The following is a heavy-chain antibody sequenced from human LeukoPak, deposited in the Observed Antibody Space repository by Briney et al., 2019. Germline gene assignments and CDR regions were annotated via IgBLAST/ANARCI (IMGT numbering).Heavy chain of an antibody. D-gene: IGHD2-21*02. CDR1: GFTFSGYA. CDR3: ANDQGGIVVVTAILNAFDI. CDR2: ISGSGCST. V-gene: IGHV3-23*01. J-gene: IGHJ3*02. Sequence: PGGPLRLSCAASGFTFSGYAMSWVPRSPGKGLEWFSAISGSGCSTYYADSVKGRFTISRDNSKNALYLQRNSLRAEDTAVYYCANDQGGIVVVTAILNAFDIWGQGTMVTVSS.